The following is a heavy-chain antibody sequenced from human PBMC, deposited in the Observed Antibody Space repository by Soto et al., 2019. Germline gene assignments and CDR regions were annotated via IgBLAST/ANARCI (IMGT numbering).Heavy chain of an antibody. V-gene: IGHV3-64*01. J-gene: IGHJ6*02. CDR1: GFTFSSYA. Sequence: PVGSLRLSCAASGFTFSSYAMHWVRQAPGKGLEYVSAISSNGGSTYYANSVKGRFTISRDNSKNKLYLQMGSLRAEDMAVYYCARGVVVVAATYGMDVWGQGTTVTVSS. CDR2: ISSNGGST. CDR3: ARGVVVVAATYGMDV. D-gene: IGHD2-15*01.